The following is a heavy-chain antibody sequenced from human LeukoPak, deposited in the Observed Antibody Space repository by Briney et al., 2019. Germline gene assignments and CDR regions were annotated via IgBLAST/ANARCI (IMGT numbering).Heavy chain of an antibody. CDR2: INHSGST. V-gene: IGHV4-34*01. D-gene: IGHD5-18*01. Sequence: SQTLSLTCAVYGGPFSGYYWSWIRQPPGKGLEWIGEINHSGSTNYNPSLKSRVTISVDTSKNQFSLKLSSVTAADTAVYYCASESYGHRSWFDPWGQGTLVTVSS. CDR3: ASESYGHRSWFDP. CDR1: GGPFSGYY. J-gene: IGHJ5*02.